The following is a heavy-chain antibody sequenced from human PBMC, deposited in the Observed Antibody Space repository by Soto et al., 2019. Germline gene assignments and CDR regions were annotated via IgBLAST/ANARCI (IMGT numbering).Heavy chain of an antibody. CDR1: GFTFSSYG. Sequence: QVQLVESGGGVVQPGRSLRLSCAASGFTFSSYGMHWVRQAPGKGLEWVALMSYDGSNKYYADSVKGRFTISRDNSKNTLYLQMNSLRGEDTAVYYCATRRYYYFDYWGQGTLVTVSS. D-gene: IGHD5-18*01. J-gene: IGHJ4*02. V-gene: IGHV3-30*03. CDR3: ATRRYYYFDY. CDR2: MSYDGSNK.